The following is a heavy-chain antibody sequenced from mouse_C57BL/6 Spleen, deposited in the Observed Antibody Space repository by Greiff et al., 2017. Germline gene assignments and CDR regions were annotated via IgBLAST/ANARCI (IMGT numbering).Heavy chain of an antibody. CDR1: GYTFTSYW. J-gene: IGHJ2*01. V-gene: IGHV1-50*01. CDR2: IDPSDSYT. CDR3: ARGNSPDY. Sequence: QVHVKQSGAELVKPGASVKLSCKASGYTFTSYWMQWVKQRPGQGLEWIGEIDPSDSYTNYNQKFKGKATLTVDTSSSTAYMQLSSLTSEDSAVYYCARGNSPDYWGQGTTLTVSS.